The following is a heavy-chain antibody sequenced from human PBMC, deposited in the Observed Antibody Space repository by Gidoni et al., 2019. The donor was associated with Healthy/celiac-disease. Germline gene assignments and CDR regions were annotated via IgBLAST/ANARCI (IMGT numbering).Heavy chain of an antibody. CDR1: GYSFTSYW. CDR2: IDPSDSYT. CDR3: ARRDSSSRERDV. V-gene: IGHV5-10-1*03. J-gene: IGHJ6*02. Sequence: VQLVQSGAELQKPGESLRISCTGSGYSFTSYWISWVRQMPGKGLEWRGRIDPSDSYTNDSPSFQGHVTISADKAISTAYLQWSSLKASDTAMYYCARRDSSSRERDVWGQGTTVTVSS. D-gene: IGHD6-13*01.